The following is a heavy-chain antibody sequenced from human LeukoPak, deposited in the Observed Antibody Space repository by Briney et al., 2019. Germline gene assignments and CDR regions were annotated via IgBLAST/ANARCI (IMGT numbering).Heavy chain of an antibody. D-gene: IGHD3-22*01. J-gene: IGHJ3*02. V-gene: IGHV1-2*02. CDR2: INPNSGGT. Sequence: ASVKVSCKASGYTFTGYYMHWVRQAPGQGLEWMGWINPNSGGTNYTQKFQGRVTMTRDTSISTAYMELSRLRSDDTAVYYCARARKDYGSSGSGGDAFDIWGQGTMVTVSS. CDR1: GYTFTGYY. CDR3: ARARKDYGSSGSGGDAFDI.